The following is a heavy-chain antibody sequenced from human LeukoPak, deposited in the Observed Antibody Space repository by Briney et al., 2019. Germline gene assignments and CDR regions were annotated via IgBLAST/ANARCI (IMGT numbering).Heavy chain of an antibody. J-gene: IGHJ4*02. CDR3: ARVRSGYFIDY. D-gene: IGHD3-22*01. CDR2: VYYSGST. CDR1: GGSISSGGYS. V-gene: IGHV4-30-4*07. Sequence: SQTLSLTCAVSGGSISSGGYSWSWIRQPPGKGLEWIGYVYYSGSTKSNPSLKSRVSISIDTSKNQFSLKVTSMTAADTAVYYCARVRSGYFIDYWGQGTLVTVSS.